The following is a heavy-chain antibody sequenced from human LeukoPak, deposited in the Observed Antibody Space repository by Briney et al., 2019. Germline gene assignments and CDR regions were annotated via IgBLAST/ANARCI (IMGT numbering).Heavy chain of an antibody. J-gene: IGHJ4*02. CDR2: INPFSGGT. D-gene: IGHD3-22*01. CDR1: GYSFTDYY. V-gene: IGHV1-2*04. CDR3: ARGESEYYYDSSGYDY. Sequence: GASVKVSCKASGYSFTDYYIHWVRQAPGQGLEWMGWINPFSGGTKYAQKFQGWVTMTRDTSISTAYMELSRLTSDDTAVYYCARGESEYYYDSSGYDYWGQGTLVTVSS.